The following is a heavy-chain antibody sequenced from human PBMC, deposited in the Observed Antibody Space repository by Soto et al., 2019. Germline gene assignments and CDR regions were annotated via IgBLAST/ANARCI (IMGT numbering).Heavy chain of an antibody. CDR2: IYWADVN. Sequence: QITLKESGPTLVKPTQTLTLTCTFSGFSLSSSGVGVGWIRQPPGKSLEWLALIYWADVNRYSPSLKSRLTLTKDTSKNQVVLTMTNMDHVDTATDYCAHRRRTEVEFVMWGQRTMVTLSS. CDR1: GFSLSSSGVG. J-gene: IGHJ3*02. V-gene: IGHV2-5*02. CDR3: AHRRRTEVEFVM.